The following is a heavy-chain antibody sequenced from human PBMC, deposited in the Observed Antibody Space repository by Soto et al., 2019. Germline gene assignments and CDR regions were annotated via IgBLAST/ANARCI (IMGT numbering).Heavy chain of an antibody. D-gene: IGHD3-10*01. CDR3: ACYRVFLYY. CDR1: GFTFSGYA. J-gene: IGHJ4*02. CDR2: ISGSGGST. V-gene: IGHV3-23*01. Sequence: GGSLGLSCAASGFTFSGYAMSWVRQAPGKGLEWFSPISGSGGSTYHADSVKGRFTISRDNSKNTLYLQMNSLRAEDTAVYYCACYRVFLYYWGQGTLVTVSS.